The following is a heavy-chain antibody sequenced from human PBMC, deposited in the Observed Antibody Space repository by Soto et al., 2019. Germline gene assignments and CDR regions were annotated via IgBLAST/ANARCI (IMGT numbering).Heavy chain of an antibody. J-gene: IGHJ4*02. CDR2: ISAYNGNT. CDR3: ARDGLGPLYYDMLTGYDYGTGFDD. CDR1: GYTFTSYG. V-gene: IGHV1-18*01. Sequence: GASVKVSCKASGYTFTSYGISWVRQAPGQGLEWMGWISAYNGNTNYAQKLQGRVTMTTDTSTSTAYMELRSLRSDDTAVYYCARDGLGPLYYDMLTGYDYGTGFDDWGQGTLVTVSS. D-gene: IGHD3-9*01.